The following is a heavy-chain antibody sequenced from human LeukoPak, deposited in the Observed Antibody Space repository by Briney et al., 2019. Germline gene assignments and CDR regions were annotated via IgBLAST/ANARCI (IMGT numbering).Heavy chain of an antibody. CDR1: GSYW. CDR2: INSDGSST. J-gene: IGHJ4*02. Sequence: GGSLRLSCAASGSYWMHWVRQAPGKGLVWVSHINSDGSSTSYADSVKGRFTISRDNAKNTLYPQMNSLRAEDTAVYYCARIPYCSSTNCYPSDYWGQGTLVTVSS. D-gene: IGHD2-2*01. CDR3: ARIPYCSSTNCYPSDY. V-gene: IGHV3-74*01.